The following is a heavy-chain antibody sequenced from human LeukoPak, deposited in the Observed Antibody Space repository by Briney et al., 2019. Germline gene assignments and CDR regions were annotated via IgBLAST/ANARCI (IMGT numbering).Heavy chain of an antibody. CDR3: ARDFSLSSAVDYSDY. D-gene: IGHD2-21*01. V-gene: IGHV1-18*04. J-gene: IGHJ4*02. CDR2: ISAYNGNT. Sequence: GASVKVSCKASGYTFTGYFIHWVRQAPGQGLEWMGWISAYNGNTNYAQKLQGRVTMTTDTSTSTAYMELRSLRSDDTAVYYCARDFSLSSAVDYSDYWGQGTLVTVSS. CDR1: GYTFTGYF.